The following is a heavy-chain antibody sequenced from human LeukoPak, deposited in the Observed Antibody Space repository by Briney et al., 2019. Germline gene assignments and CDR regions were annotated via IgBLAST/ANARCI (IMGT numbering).Heavy chain of an antibody. D-gene: IGHD3-16*01. CDR1: GGSISSSSYY. CDR2: IYYSGST. CDR3: ARVLGPRHQLSTIDY. Sequence: SETLSLTCTVSGGSISSSSYYWGWIRQPPGNGLEWIGSIYYSGSTYYNPSLKSRVTISVDTSKNQFSLKLSSVTAADTAVYYCARVLGPRHQLSTIDYWGQGTLVTVSS. J-gene: IGHJ4*02. V-gene: IGHV4-39*07.